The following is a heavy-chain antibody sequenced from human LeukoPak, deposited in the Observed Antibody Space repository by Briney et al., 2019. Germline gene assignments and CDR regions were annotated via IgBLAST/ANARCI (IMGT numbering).Heavy chain of an antibody. V-gene: IGHV1-2*02. CDR2: INPNSGGT. Sequence: GASVKVSCKASGYTFTGYYMHWVRQAPGQGLEWMGWINPNSGGTNYAQKFQGRVTMTRDMSISTAYMELSRLRSDDTAVYYCARGATYGGTMIVGDYWGQGTLVTVSS. CDR3: ARGATYGGTMIVGDY. D-gene: IGHD3-22*01. CDR1: GYTFTGYY. J-gene: IGHJ4*02.